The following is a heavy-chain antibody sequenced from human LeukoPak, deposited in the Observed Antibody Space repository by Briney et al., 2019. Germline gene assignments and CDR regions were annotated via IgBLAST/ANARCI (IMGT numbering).Heavy chain of an antibody. Sequence: PGGSLRLSCAASGFTFSSYWMSWVRQAPGKGLEWVANIKQDGSEKYYVDSVKGRFTISRDNAKNSLYLQMNSLRAEDTAVYYCARSRVWFGESEGYFDYWGQGTLVTVSS. CDR2: IKQDGSEK. V-gene: IGHV3-7*01. CDR3: ARSRVWFGESEGYFDY. J-gene: IGHJ4*02. CDR1: GFTFSSYW. D-gene: IGHD3-10*01.